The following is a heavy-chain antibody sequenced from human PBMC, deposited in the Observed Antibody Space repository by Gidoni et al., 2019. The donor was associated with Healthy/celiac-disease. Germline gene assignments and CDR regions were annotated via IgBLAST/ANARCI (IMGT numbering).Heavy chain of an antibody. V-gene: IGHV4-39*01. CDR1: GGSISSSSYY. CDR3: ARLVRGAGTFDY. J-gene: IGHJ4*02. Sequence: QLQLQESGPGLVKPSETLSLTCTVSGGSISSSSYYCGWIRQPPGKGLEWIGSIYYSGSTYYNPSLKSRVTISVDTSKNQFSLKLSSVTAADTAVYYCARLVRGAGTFDYWGQGTLVTVSS. D-gene: IGHD3-10*01. CDR2: IYYSGST.